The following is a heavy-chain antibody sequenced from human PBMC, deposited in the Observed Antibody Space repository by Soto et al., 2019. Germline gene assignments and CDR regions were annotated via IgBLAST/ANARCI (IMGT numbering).Heavy chain of an antibody. CDR2: ISSSGSTI. V-gene: IGHV3-48*03. CDR3: ARDDAYDSSGSTKRNDAFDI. Sequence: GGSLRLSCAASGFTFSSYEMNWVRQAPGKGLEWVSYISSSGSTIYYADSVKGRFTISRDNAKNSLYLQMNSLRAEDTAVYYCARDDAYDSSGSTKRNDAFDIWGQGTMVTV. D-gene: IGHD3-22*01. J-gene: IGHJ3*02. CDR1: GFTFSSYE.